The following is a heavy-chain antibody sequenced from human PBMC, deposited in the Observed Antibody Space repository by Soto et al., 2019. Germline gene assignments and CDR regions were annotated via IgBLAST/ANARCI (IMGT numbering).Heavy chain of an antibody. CDR3: ARDFRREYSSSRSPFHY. V-gene: IGHV1-69*08. J-gene: IGHJ4*02. Sequence: QVQLVQSGAEVKKPGSSVKVSCKASGGTFSSYTISWVRQAPGQGLEWMGRIIPILGIANYAQKFQGRVTITADKPTSTAYMELSSLRSEDTAVYYCARDFRREYSSSRSPFHYWGQGTLVTVSS. CDR2: IIPILGIA. CDR1: GGTFSSYT. D-gene: IGHD6-13*01.